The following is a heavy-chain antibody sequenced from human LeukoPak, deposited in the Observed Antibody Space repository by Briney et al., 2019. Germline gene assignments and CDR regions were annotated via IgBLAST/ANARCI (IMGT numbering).Heavy chain of an antibody. Sequence: SETLSLTCTVSGRSISSFYWSWIRQPPGQGLEWLGYIYYTGSTNYNPSLKSRVTISVDTSKNQFSLKLSSVTAADTAVYYCARERIGTLDYWGQGTLVTVSS. CDR3: ARERIGTLDY. D-gene: IGHD2-15*01. CDR1: GRSISSFY. J-gene: IGHJ4*02. CDR2: IYYTGST. V-gene: IGHV4-59*01.